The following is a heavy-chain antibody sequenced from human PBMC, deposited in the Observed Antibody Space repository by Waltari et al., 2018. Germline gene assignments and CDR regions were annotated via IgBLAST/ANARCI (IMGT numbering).Heavy chain of an antibody. V-gene: IGHV4-4*07. D-gene: IGHD4-4*01. CDR2: IYSSGST. CDR3: ARVYSVHYFDY. J-gene: IGHJ4*02. CDR1: GGSIRNYY. Sequence: QVQLQESGPGLLRPSETLSPTFTVLGGSIRNYYWSWIRQPADKGLEGIGHIYSSGSTNFNPSLKSRVTMSVDTSKNQFSLKVSSVTAADTAVYFCARVYSVHYFDYWGQGTLVTVSS.